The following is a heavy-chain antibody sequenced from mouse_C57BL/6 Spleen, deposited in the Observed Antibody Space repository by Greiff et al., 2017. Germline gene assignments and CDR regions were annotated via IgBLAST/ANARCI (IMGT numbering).Heavy chain of an antibody. D-gene: IGHD2-3*01. CDR2: IHPNSGST. CDR3: ARRPIYDGYYGGYAMDY. V-gene: IGHV1-64*01. Sequence: QVQLQQPGAELVKPGASVKLSCKASGYTFTSYWMHWVKQRPGQGLEWIGMIHPNSGSTNYNEKFKSKATLTVDKSSSTAYMQLSSLTSEDSAVYYCARRPIYDGYYGGYAMDYWGQGTSVTVSS. CDR1: GYTFTSYW. J-gene: IGHJ4*01.